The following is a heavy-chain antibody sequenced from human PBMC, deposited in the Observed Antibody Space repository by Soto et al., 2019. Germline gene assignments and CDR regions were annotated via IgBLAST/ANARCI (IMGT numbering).Heavy chain of an antibody. CDR2: IIPVSGTT. CDR3: ARDVPTSAEVATLMVPWYFDL. V-gene: IGHV1-69*01. Sequence: QVQLVQSGAEVKKPGSSVKVSCKAPGGIFSTYAISWVRQAPGQGLEWMGGIIPVSGTTNYAQKIQDRVTITADESTSTVYMDLRSLRSDDTGVYYCARDVPTSAEVATLMVPWYFDLWGRGTVITISS. D-gene: IGHD2-21*02. CDR1: GGIFSTYA. J-gene: IGHJ2*01.